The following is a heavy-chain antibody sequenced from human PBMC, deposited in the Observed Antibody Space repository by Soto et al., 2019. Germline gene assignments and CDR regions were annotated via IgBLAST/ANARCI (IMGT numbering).Heavy chain of an antibody. D-gene: IGHD5-18*01. V-gene: IGHV4-59*01. Sequence: SETLSLTCTVSGGFIINYYWAWIRQPPGKGLEWIGYISDSGSTNYNPSLKSRVAMSVDASKNQFSLKLSSVTPADTALYYCARVGYTYSYIDPWGLGTLVTVSS. CDR3: ARVGYTYSYIDP. CDR1: GGFIINYY. J-gene: IGHJ5*02. CDR2: ISDSGST.